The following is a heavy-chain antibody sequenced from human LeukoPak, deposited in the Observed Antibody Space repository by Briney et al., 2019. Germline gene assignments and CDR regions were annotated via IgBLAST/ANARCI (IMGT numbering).Heavy chain of an antibody. J-gene: IGHJ6*03. Sequence: GGSLRLSCAASGFTFSSYWMHWVRQAPGKGLVWVSRINTDGSSTSHADSVKGRFTISRDNAKSTLYLQMNSLRAEDMAVYYCARDWGVKDYMDVWGKGTTVTVSS. CDR2: INTDGSST. D-gene: IGHD3-10*01. V-gene: IGHV3-74*01. CDR3: ARDWGVKDYMDV. CDR1: GFTFSSYW.